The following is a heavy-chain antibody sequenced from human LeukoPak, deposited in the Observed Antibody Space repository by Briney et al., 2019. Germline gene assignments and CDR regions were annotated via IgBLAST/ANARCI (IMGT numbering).Heavy chain of an antibody. CDR2: MYYSGST. CDR3: ASQMYSSGWYPRFDP. V-gene: IGHV4-39*01. Sequence: PSETLSLTCTVSGGSISSTSYYWGWIRQPPGKGLEWIGSMYYSGSTYFNPSLKSRVTISVDTSKNQFSLRLSSVTAADTAVYYCASQMYSSGWYPRFDPWGQGTPVTDSS. D-gene: IGHD6-19*01. CDR1: GGSISSTSYY. J-gene: IGHJ5*02.